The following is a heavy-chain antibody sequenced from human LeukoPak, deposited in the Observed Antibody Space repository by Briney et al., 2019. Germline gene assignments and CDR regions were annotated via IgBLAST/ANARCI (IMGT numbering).Heavy chain of an antibody. D-gene: IGHD1-26*01. V-gene: IGHV3-30*18. CDR2: LSYDGSNE. CDR3: TKGGHVDD. CDR1: GFIFSTYG. J-gene: IGHJ4*02. Sequence: PGGSLRLSCAASGFIFSTYGMHWVRQAPGKGLEWVAVLSYDGSNEYYADSVKGRFTISRDNAKNALYLLMNSLRAEDTAVYYCTKGGHVDDWGQGALVTVSS.